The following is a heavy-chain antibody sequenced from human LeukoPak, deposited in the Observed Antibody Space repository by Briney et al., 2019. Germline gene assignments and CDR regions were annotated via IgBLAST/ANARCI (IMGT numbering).Heavy chain of an antibody. CDR3: AREGSAARSPYYFDY. J-gene: IGHJ4*02. CDR2: LNSSGGST. CDR1: GYIFTDYY. D-gene: IGHD6-6*01. Sequence: ASVKVSCKTSGYIFTDYYIHWVRQAPGQGLEWMGILNSSGGSTTYAQRFQGRITMTRDASTSTVYMELRSLRSEDTAVYYCAREGSAARSPYYFDYWGQGTLVTVSS. V-gene: IGHV1-46*01.